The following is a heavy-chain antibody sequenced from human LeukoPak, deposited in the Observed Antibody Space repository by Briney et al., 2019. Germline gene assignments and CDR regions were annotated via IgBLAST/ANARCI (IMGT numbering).Heavy chain of an antibody. CDR1: GFTFSSYW. V-gene: IGHV3-7*01. D-gene: IGHD1-26*01. J-gene: IGHJ4*02. CDR3: TSGSYHEVDY. Sequence: GGSLRLSCAASGFTFSSYWMSSVRQAPGKGLEWVANIKQDGSEKYYVDSVKGRFTISRDNAKNSLYLQMNSLRAEDTAVYYCTSGSYHEVDYWGQGTLVTVSS. CDR2: IKQDGSEK.